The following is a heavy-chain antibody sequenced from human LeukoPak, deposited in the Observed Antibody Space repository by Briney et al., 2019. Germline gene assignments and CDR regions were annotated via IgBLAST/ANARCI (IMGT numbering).Heavy chain of an antibody. D-gene: IGHD2-2*01. CDR1: GFTFRSYD. V-gene: IGHV3-23*01. Sequence: PGGSLRLSCAASGFTFRSYDMSWVRQAPGKGLEWVSTLSGSGDSTYYADSVKGRLTISRDNSKNTLFLQMNSMRAEDTAVYYCAKEVWSAMYYFDFWGQGTLVTVPS. J-gene: IGHJ4*02. CDR2: LSGSGDST. CDR3: AKEVWSAMYYFDF.